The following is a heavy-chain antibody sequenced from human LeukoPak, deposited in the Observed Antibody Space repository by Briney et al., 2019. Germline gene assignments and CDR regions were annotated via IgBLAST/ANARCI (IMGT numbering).Heavy chain of an antibody. V-gene: IGHV4-34*01. Sequence: SETLSLTCAGYDGSVSGYCVGWSRRPPGKGKEWIGEINHSGSTNYNPSLKSRVTISVDTSKNQFSLKLRSVTAADTAVYYCARGRAGYWIAAAGIWGYFDYWGQGTLVTVSS. D-gene: IGHD6-13*01. J-gene: IGHJ4*02. CDR3: ARGRAGYWIAAAGIWGYFDY. CDR2: INHSGST. CDR1: DGSVSGYC.